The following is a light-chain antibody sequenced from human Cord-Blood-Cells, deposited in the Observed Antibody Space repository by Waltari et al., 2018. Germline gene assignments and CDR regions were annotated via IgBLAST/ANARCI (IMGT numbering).Light chain of an antibody. CDR1: QSLLHSNGNTY. Sequence: DIVMTQSPISLPVTPGERASISCRSSQSLLHSNGNTYLDWYLQKPGQSPQLLIYLGSNRASGVPDRFSGSGSGTDFTLKISRVEAEDVGVYYCMQALQTPPWTFGQGTKVEIK. CDR3: MQALQTPPWT. CDR2: LGS. V-gene: IGKV2-28*01. J-gene: IGKJ1*01.